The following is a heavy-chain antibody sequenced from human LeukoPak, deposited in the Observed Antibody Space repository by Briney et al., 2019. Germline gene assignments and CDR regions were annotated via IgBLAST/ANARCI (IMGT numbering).Heavy chain of an antibody. CDR3: ARLVVVPAAINYYYGMDV. J-gene: IGHJ6*02. CDR2: ISAYNGNT. CDR1: GYTFTSYG. V-gene: IGHV1-18*01. Sequence: GASVKVSCKASGYTFTSYGISWVRQAPGQGLEWMGWISAYNGNTNYAQKLQGRVTMTTDTSTSTAYMELRSLRSDDTAVYYCARLVVVPAAINYYYGMDVWGQGTTVTVSS. D-gene: IGHD2-2*02.